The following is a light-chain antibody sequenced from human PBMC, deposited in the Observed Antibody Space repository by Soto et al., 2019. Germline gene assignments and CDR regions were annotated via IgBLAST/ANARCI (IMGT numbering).Light chain of an antibody. V-gene: IGLV1-44*01. CDR2: SNN. Sequence: QSALAQPPSASGTPGQRVTISCSGSSSNIRTNTVNWYHQLPGTAPKLLIYSNNQRPSGVPDRFSGCKSGTSASLAISGLQSEDEADYYCAAWDDSLNGWVFGGGTKLTVL. CDR3: AAWDDSLNGWV. CDR1: SSNIRTNT. J-gene: IGLJ3*02.